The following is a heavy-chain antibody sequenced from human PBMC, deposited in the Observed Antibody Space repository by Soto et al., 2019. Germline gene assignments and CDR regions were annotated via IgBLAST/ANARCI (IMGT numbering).Heavy chain of an antibody. Sequence: PGGSLRLSCAASGFTFSSYAMHWVRQAPGKGLEWVAVISYDGSNKYYADSVKGRFTISRDNSKNTLYLQMNSLRAEDTAVYYCARDFGDSRGSYYYGMDVWGQGTTVTVSS. CDR3: ARDFGDSRGSYYYGMDV. J-gene: IGHJ6*02. D-gene: IGHD2-21*02. CDR2: ISYDGSNK. CDR1: GFTFSSYA. V-gene: IGHV3-30-3*01.